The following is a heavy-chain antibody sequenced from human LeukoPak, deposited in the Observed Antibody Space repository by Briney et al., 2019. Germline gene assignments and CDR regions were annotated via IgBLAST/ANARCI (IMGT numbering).Heavy chain of an antibody. V-gene: IGHV4-34*01. Sequence: SETLSLTCAVYGGSFSGYYWSWIRQPPGKGLEWIGEINHSGSTNYNPSLKSRVTISVDTSKNQFSLKLSSVTAADTAVYYCARGSDFDYWGQGTLVTVSS. CDR2: INHSGST. CDR3: ARGSDFDY. J-gene: IGHJ4*02. CDR1: GGSFSGYY.